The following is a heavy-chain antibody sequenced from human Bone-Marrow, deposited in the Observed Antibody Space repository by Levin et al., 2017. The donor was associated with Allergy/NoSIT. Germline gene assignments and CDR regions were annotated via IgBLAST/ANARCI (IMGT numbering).Heavy chain of an antibody. Sequence: AGGSLRLSCAASGFSFSAYSMNWVRQSPGKGLEWVSSISTSNTYIDYADSVKGRFTISRDDAKNSLYLQMNSLRVEDTAVYYCARVFSGNDYWGQGTLVTVSS. V-gene: IGHV3-21*01. CDR3: ARVFSGNDY. CDR2: ISTSNTYI. J-gene: IGHJ4*02. D-gene: IGHD2/OR15-2a*01. CDR1: GFSFSAYS.